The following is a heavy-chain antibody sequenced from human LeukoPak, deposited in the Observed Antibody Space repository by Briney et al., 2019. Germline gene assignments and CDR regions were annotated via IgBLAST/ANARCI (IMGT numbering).Heavy chain of an antibody. CDR1: GFAFSSYA. D-gene: IGHD6-19*01. CDR2: ISGSGGSR. V-gene: IGHV3-23*01. CDR3: ARASSGWANNAFDI. J-gene: IGHJ3*02. Sequence: GGSLRLSCAASGFAFSSYAMSWVRQAPGKGLGWASAISGSGGSRYYADSVKGRFTISRDNSKNTLYLQMNSLRAEDKAVYYCARASSGWANNAFDIWGQGTMVTVSS.